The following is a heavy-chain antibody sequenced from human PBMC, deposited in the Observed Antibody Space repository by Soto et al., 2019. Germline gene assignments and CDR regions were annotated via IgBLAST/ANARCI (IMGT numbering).Heavy chain of an antibody. D-gene: IGHD2-15*01. V-gene: IGHV3-30-3*01. CDR2: ISYDGSDK. CDR3: ARRYCSGGYCYINY. Sequence: QVQLVESGGGVVQPGRSLRLSCAASGFTLSSYAMHWVRQAPGKGLGWVAVISYDGSDKYYADSVKGRFTISRDNSKNTLFLQMITLRREDTSVYYCARRYCSGGYCYINYWGQGTLVTVSS. CDR1: GFTLSSYA. J-gene: IGHJ4*02.